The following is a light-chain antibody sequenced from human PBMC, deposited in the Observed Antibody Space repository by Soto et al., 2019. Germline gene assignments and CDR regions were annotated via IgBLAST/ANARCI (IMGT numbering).Light chain of an antibody. CDR3: QQYGSSPMYT. CDR2: GAS. V-gene: IGKV3-20*01. CDR1: QSVSSNY. Sequence: EIVLTQSPGTLSLSPGERATLSCRASQSVSSNYLAWYQQKPGQAPRLLIYGASSRATGIPDRFSGSGSGPDLTLTISRLEPEDFAVYYCQQYGSSPMYTFGQGTKLEIK. J-gene: IGKJ2*01.